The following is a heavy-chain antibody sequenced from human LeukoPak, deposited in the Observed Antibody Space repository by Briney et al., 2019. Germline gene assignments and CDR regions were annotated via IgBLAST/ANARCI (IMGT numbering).Heavy chain of an antibody. CDR3: ARVAAAGFDC. CDR2: IDQDGSEI. CDR1: GFTFSGYW. D-gene: IGHD6-13*01. V-gene: IGHV3-7*04. J-gene: IGHJ4*02. Sequence: GGSLRLSCAASGFTFSGYWMSWVRQAPGKGREWVANIDQDGSEIYYVDSVKGRFTISRDNAKNSLSLHMNSLRAEDTAVYYCARVAAAGFDCWGQGTLVTVSS.